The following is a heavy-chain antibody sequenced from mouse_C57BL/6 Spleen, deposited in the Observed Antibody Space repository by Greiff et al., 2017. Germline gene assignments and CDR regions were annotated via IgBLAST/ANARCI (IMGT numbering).Heavy chain of an antibody. Sequence: EVQLQQSGPELVKPGDSVKISCKASGYSFTGYFMNWVMQSHGKSLEWIGRINPYNGDTFYNQKFKGKATLTVDKSSSTAHMELRSLTSEDSAVXYCARGDYGFAYWGKGALVTVSA. CDR1: GYSFTGYF. CDR2: INPYNGDT. V-gene: IGHV1-20*01. D-gene: IGHD2-4*01. J-gene: IGHJ3*01. CDR3: ARGDYGFAY.